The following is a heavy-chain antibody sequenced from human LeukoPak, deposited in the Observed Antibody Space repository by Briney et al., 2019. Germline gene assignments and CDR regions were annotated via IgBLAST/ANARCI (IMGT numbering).Heavy chain of an antibody. CDR2: INHSGST. CDR1: GGSSSGYY. J-gene: IGHJ4*02. CDR3: ARSLDY. Sequence: SETLSLTCAVYGGSSSGYYWSWIRQPPGKGLEWIGEINHSGSTNYNPSLKSRVTISVDTSKNQFSLKLSSVTAADTAVYYCARSLDYWGQGTLVTVSS. V-gene: IGHV4-34*01.